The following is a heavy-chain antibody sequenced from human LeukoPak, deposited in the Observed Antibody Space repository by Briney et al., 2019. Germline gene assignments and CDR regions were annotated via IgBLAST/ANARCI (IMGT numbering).Heavy chain of an antibody. D-gene: IGHD2-21*01. J-gene: IGHJ4*02. CDR1: GFTFRSYW. Sequence: PGGSLRLSCAASGFTFRSYWMGWVRQAPGKGLEWVANIKQDGSEKYYVDSVKGRFTISRDNAKNSLYLQTNSLRAEDTAVYYCASAILWWWNYWGQGTLVTVSS. CDR2: IKQDGSEK. CDR3: ASAILWWWNY. V-gene: IGHV3-7*01.